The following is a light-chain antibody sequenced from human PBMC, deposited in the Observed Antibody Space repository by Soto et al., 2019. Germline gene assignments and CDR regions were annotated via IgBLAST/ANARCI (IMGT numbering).Light chain of an antibody. CDR2: EAS. Sequence: DIQMTQSPSSLSASVGDRVTITCRASQGISVYLAWYQQKPGKVPRLMIYEASTLQSRVPSRFSGSGSGTDFPLSISRLQPEDVATYYCQKYNSAPRTFGQGTKVEI. J-gene: IGKJ1*01. CDR3: QKYNSAPRT. CDR1: QGISVY. V-gene: IGKV1-27*01.